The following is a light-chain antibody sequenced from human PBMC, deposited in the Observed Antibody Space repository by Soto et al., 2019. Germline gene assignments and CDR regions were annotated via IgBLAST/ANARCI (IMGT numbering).Light chain of an antibody. CDR1: QSVSSY. V-gene: IGKV3-11*01. J-gene: IGKJ5*01. CDR3: QQRSNWPPIP. CDR2: DAS. Sequence: EIVLPQSQATLSLFPGERATLSCLASQSVSSYLAWYQQKPGQAPRLLIYDASNRATGIPARFSGSGSGTDFTLTISSLEPEDFAVYYCQQRSNWPPIPFGQGTLLEI.